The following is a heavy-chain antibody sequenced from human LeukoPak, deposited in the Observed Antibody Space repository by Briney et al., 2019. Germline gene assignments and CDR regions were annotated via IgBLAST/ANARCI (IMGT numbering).Heavy chain of an antibody. Sequence: PSETLSLTCTVSGGSISSSSYYWGWIRQPPGKGLEWIGSMYYSGSTYYNPSLKSRVTISVEKSKKQFSLKLSSVTAADTAVYYCARGQRGIPFWGQGTLVTVSS. J-gene: IGHJ4*02. CDR1: GGSISSSSYY. V-gene: IGHV4-39*01. CDR2: MYYSGST. CDR3: ARGQRGIPF. D-gene: IGHD1-1*01.